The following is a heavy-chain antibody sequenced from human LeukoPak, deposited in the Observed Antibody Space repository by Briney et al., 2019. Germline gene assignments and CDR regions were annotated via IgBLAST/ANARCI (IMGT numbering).Heavy chain of an antibody. CDR1: EFPFDTYV. CDR3: ARDRDFILFDY. J-gene: IGHJ4*02. Sequence: GGSLRLSCAASEFPFDTYVMHWVRHVPGKGLVWVSRISHDGSVTSYADSVKGRFTISRDNAKNTLYLQMNSLRVEDTAVYYCARDRDFILFDYWGQGALVTVSS. CDR2: ISHDGSVT. V-gene: IGHV3-74*01. D-gene: IGHD2-21*01.